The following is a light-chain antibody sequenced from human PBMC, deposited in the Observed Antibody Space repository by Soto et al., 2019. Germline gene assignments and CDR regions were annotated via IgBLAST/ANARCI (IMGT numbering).Light chain of an antibody. CDR2: GAS. CDR3: QQFGSSIPHT. J-gene: IGKJ2*01. V-gene: IGKV3-20*01. Sequence: EIVMTQSPGTLSLSPGERATISCRASQVIGSRYLAWYHQKSGQAPRLLIYGASSRATGIPDRFSGSGSGTDFTLTISRLEAKDFGVYYCQQFGSSIPHTFGQGTKLEIK. CDR1: QVIGSRY.